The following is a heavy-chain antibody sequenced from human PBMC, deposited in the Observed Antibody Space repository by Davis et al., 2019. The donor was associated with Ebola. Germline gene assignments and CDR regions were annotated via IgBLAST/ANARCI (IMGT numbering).Heavy chain of an antibody. CDR1: GASISSSSYH. CDR3: AGHRNGPWYRGYY. V-gene: IGHV4-39*01. J-gene: IGHJ4*02. D-gene: IGHD1-26*01. Sequence: MPSEPLSPTCTASGASISSSSYHWGWIRQPPGRGLEWIGSIYYSGSTYYNPSLKSRFTISVDTSKNQFSLKQSSVTAADKAVYYCAGHRNGPWYRGYYWGQGTLVTVSS. CDR2: IYYSGST.